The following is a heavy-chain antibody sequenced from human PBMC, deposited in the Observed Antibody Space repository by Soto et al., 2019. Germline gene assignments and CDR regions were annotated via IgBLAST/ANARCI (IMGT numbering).Heavy chain of an antibody. CDR2: INPSNSNT. V-gene: IGHV1-3*01. Sequence: ASVKVSCKASGYTFTSYGISWVRQAPGQRLEWMGMINPSNSNTSYSQKFQGRVTITRDTSASTAYMELSSLRSEDTAVYYCARDLQADYWGQGTLVTVSS. J-gene: IGHJ4*02. CDR3: ARDLQADY. CDR1: GYTFTSYG.